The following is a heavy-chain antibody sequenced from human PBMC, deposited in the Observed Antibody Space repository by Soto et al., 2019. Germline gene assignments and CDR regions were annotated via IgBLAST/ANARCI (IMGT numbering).Heavy chain of an antibody. CDR2: ISGAGGSA. V-gene: IGHV3-23*01. J-gene: IGHJ4*02. CDR3: AKGPEYDILTGCDY. D-gene: IGHD3-9*01. Sequence: EVQLLESGGGFVQPGESLRLSCVASGFTFSLSAMSWVRQAPGRGLEWVSSISGAGGSAECTDSVKGRFTISRDYSKDTVHLQMNSLRAEDTAVYYCAKGPEYDILTGCDYWGQGALVTVSS. CDR1: GFTFSLSA.